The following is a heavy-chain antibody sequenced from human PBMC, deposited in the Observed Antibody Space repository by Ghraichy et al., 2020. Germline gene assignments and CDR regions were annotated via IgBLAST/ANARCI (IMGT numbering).Heavy chain of an antibody. Sequence: GGSLRLSCAASGFTFSTYSMNWVRQAPGKGLEWVSSISSPSGYIYYADSLRGRFTISRDNAKSSLYLQMISLRAEDTAVYYCARSDTTGYFLIDYWGQGTLVTVSS. CDR2: ISSPSGYI. J-gene: IGHJ4*02. V-gene: IGHV3-21*01. CDR1: GFTFSTYS. CDR3: ARSDTTGYFLIDY. D-gene: IGHD3-22*01.